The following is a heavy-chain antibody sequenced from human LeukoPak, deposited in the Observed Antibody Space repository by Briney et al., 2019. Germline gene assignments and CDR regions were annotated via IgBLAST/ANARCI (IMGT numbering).Heavy chain of an antibody. D-gene: IGHD3-22*01. Sequence: PGGSLRLSCAASGFTFTKAWMSWVRQAPGKGLEWVGRIRSKANSYATAYAASVKGRFTISRDDSKNTAYLQMNSLKTEDTAVYYCTRQVYDSSGYYSSIDYWGQGTLVTVSS. J-gene: IGHJ4*02. CDR2: IRSKANSYAT. V-gene: IGHV3-73*01. CDR3: TRQVYDSSGYYSSIDY. CDR1: GFTFTKAW.